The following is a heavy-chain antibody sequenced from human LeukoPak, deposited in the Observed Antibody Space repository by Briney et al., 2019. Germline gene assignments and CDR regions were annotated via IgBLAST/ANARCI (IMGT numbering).Heavy chain of an antibody. CDR3: ASWGAGGNS. V-gene: IGHV3-7*01. CDR1: GLTLSTYW. CDR2: INPDGSAK. Sequence: GGSLRFSCEASGLTLSTYWMNWVRQVPGKGLEWVANINPDGSAKRYVDSVKGRFTIARDNADNSLSLQMNSLRAEDTAVYYCASWGAGGNSWGQGTLVTVSS. D-gene: IGHD3-16*01. J-gene: IGHJ4*02.